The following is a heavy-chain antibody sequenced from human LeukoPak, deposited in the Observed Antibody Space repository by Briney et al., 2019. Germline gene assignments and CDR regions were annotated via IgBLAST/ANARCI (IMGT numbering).Heavy chain of an antibody. Sequence: GESLKIPCKGSGYSFTNNWIGWVRQMPGKGLEWMGIIYPGDSDTRYSPSFQGQVTISADKSISTAYLRWSSLKASDTAMYYCARLSPFCRIKGDGTCYSDYWGQGTLVTVSS. J-gene: IGHJ4*02. D-gene: IGHD2-15*01. CDR1: GYSFTNNW. CDR2: IYPGDSDT. CDR3: ARLSPFCRIKGDGTCYSDY. V-gene: IGHV5-51*01.